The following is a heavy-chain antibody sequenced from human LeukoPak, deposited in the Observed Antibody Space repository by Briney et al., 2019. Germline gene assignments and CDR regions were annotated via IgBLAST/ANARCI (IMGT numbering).Heavy chain of an antibody. V-gene: IGHV4-39*07. D-gene: IGHD2-21*02. Sequence: SETLSLTCAVSGGSIRSSTYFWGWIRQPPGKGLEWIGTIYYSGSTYYNPSLQSRVTISVDTSKNQFYLNLTSVTAADAAVYYCARAASYCGGDCYAGAFYVWGQGGMVTVSS. CDR2: IYYSGST. CDR1: GGSIRSSTYF. J-gene: IGHJ3*01. CDR3: ARAASYCGGDCYAGAFYV.